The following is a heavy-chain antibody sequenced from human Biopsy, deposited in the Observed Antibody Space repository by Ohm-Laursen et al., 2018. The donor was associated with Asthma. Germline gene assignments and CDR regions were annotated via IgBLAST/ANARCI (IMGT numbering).Heavy chain of an antibody. D-gene: IGHD3-9*01. CDR1: GYNFIGFA. CDR2: VNTGNGDI. J-gene: IGHJ3*01. Sequence: GSSVKVSCKASGYNFIGFAIHWVRQAPGQRLEWMGWVNTGNGDIKYSQKFQGRVTITRDTSASTAYMELRSLRSEDTATYYCARAYYDFLTGQVKDVFGVWGQGTMVTVSS. CDR3: ARAYYDFLTGQVKDVFGV. V-gene: IGHV1-3*04.